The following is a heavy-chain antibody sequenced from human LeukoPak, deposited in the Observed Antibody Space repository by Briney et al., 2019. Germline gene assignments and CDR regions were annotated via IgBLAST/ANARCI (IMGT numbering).Heavy chain of an antibody. CDR2: IYYSGST. CDR1: GYSISSGYY. CDR3: ARGCLEWLLSGYYYYYYMDV. J-gene: IGHJ6*03. D-gene: IGHD3-3*01. Sequence: PSETLSLTCAVSGYSISSGYYWGWIRQPPVKGLEWIGYIYYSGSTNYNPSLKSRVTISVDTSKNQFSQKLSSATAADTAVYYCARGCLEWLLSGYYYYYYMDVWGKGTTVTVSS. V-gene: IGHV4-38-2*01.